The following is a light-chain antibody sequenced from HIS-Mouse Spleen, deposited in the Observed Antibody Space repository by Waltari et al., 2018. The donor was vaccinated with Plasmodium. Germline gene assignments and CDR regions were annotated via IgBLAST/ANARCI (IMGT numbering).Light chain of an antibody. CDR2: GAS. J-gene: IGKJ3*01. Sequence: EIVMTQSPATLSVSPGERATLSCRASQSVSSNLARYQQKPGQATRLLIYGASTRATGIPARFSGSGSGTEFTLTISSLQSEDFAVYYCQQYNNWSFTFGPGTKVDIK. CDR3: QQYNNWSFT. V-gene: IGKV3-15*01. CDR1: QSVSSN.